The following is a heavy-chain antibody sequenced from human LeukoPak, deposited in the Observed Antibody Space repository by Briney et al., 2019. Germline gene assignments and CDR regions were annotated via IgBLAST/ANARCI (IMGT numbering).Heavy chain of an antibody. D-gene: IGHD1-26*01. CDR3: ARTPSYSHAFDI. V-gene: IGHV3-21*01. Sequence: PGGSLRLSCAASGFTFSSYSMNWVRQAPGKGLEWVSSISSSSSYIYYADSVKGRFTISRDNAKNSLHLQMNSLRAEGTAVYYCARTPSYSHAFDIWGQGTMVTVSS. CDR2: ISSSSSYI. J-gene: IGHJ3*02. CDR1: GFTFSSYS.